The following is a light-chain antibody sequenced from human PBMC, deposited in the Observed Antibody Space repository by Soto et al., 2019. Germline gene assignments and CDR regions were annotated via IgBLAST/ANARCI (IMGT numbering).Light chain of an antibody. Sequence: EIVLTQSPDTLSLSPGERATLSCGASQSVGRSYLAWYQQKPGLAPRLLIYHASTRATGIPARFSGSGSGTDFTLTISRLEPEDFAVYYCQQYANAPLTFGGGTKVEI. CDR3: QQYANAPLT. V-gene: IGKV3D-20*01. J-gene: IGKJ4*01. CDR1: QSVGRSY. CDR2: HAS.